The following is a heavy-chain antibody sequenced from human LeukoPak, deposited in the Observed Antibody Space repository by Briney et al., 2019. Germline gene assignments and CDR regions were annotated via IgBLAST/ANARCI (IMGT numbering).Heavy chain of an antibody. V-gene: IGHV4-59*12. CDR3: ARGKRGVRHNWFDP. J-gene: IGHJ5*02. CDR1: GGSISGYY. CDR2: FYYSGST. D-gene: IGHD3-10*01. Sequence: SETLSLTCTVSGGSISGYYWSWIRQPPGKGLEWIGYFYYSGSTNYNPSLKSRVTISVDTSKNQFSLKLSSVTAADTAVYYCARGKRGVRHNWFDPWGQGTLVTVSS.